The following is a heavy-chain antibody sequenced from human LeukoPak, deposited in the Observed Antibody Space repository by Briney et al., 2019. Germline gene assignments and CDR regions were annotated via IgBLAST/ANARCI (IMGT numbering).Heavy chain of an antibody. J-gene: IGHJ5*02. CDR2: IVVGSGNT. CDR3: AADRGIVVVPAAPFDP. V-gene: IGHV1-58*01. CDR1: GFTFTSSA. D-gene: IGHD2-2*01. Sequence: SVKVSCKASGFTFTSSAVQWVRQARGQRLEWIGWIVVGSGNTNYAQKFQERVTITRDMSTSTAYMELSSLRSGDTAVYYCAADRGIVVVPAAPFDPWGQGTLVTVSS.